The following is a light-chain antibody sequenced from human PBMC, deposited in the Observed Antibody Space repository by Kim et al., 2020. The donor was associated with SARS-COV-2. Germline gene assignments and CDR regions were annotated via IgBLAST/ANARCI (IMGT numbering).Light chain of an antibody. Sequence: SYELTQPPSVSVSPGQTASITCSGDKLGDKYACWYQQKPGQSPVLVIYQDSKRPSGIPERFSGSNSGNTATLTISGTQAMDEADYYCQAWDGSTAGVVFG. CDR1: KLGDKY. CDR3: QAWDGSTAGVV. V-gene: IGLV3-1*01. CDR2: QDS. J-gene: IGLJ2*01.